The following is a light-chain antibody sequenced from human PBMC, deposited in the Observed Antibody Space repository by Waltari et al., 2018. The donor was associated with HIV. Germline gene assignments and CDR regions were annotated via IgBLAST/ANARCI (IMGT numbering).Light chain of an antibody. V-gene: IGLV2-14*01. CDR2: DVS. J-gene: IGLJ2*01. Sequence: QSALTQPAPVSGSLGQSVTISCTRANSPIGGYNYVSWYQQHPGKPPKLIIHDVSNRPSGVSDRFSRSKSGNTASLTISGLQAEDESDYYCSSFITTTTHVVFGGGTRLTVL. CDR1: NSPIGGYNY. CDR3: SSFITTTTHVV.